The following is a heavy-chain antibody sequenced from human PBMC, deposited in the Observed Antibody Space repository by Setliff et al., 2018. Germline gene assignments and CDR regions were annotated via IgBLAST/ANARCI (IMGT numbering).Heavy chain of an antibody. CDR1: GDSISSNSHY. CDR2: IYYSATT. J-gene: IGHJ6*03. Sequence: PSETLSLTCIVSGDSISSNSHYWGWIRQPPGKGLEWIGTIYYSATTYCNPSLKSRVTISVDTSKNQFSLRLSSVTAADTAVYYCARHKSNGSGSYPSLYMDVWGKGIMVTVS. V-gene: IGHV4-39*01. CDR3: ARHKSNGSGSYPSLYMDV. D-gene: IGHD3-10*01.